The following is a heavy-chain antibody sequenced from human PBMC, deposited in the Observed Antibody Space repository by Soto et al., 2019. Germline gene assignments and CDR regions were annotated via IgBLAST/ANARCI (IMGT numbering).Heavy chain of an antibody. D-gene: IGHD3-10*01. Sequence: QVQLQESGPGLVKPSQTLSLTCTVSGGASTDSAGYYWSWIRQHPGKGLEWIGHIYYTGNTHYNPSLPSRISISVDTSKNQFSLKLTSVTAADTAVYFCATAYYYGSGSFDSWGPGTLVTVSS. CDR2: IYYTGNT. CDR3: ATAYYYGSGSFDS. V-gene: IGHV4-31*03. J-gene: IGHJ4*02. CDR1: GGASTDSAGYY.